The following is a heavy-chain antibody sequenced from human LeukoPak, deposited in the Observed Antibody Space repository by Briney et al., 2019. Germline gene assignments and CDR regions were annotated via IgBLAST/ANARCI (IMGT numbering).Heavy chain of an antibody. V-gene: IGHV3-49*04. CDR3: TRARGTYHFDY. Sequence: GGSLRLSCTASGFTFGDYAMSWVRQAPGKGLEWVGFIRSKAYGGTTEYAASVKGRFTISRDDSKSIAYLQMNSLKTEDTAVYYCTRARGTYHFDYWGQGILVTVSS. CDR2: IRSKAYGGTT. J-gene: IGHJ4*02. CDR1: GFTFGDYA. D-gene: IGHD3-16*01.